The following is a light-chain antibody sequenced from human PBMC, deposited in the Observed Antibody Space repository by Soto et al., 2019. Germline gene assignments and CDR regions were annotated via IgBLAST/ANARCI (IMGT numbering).Light chain of an antibody. J-gene: IGKJ5*01. CDR1: PSVTNF. CDR2: GAF. Sequence: EIVLTQSPSTLSFSPWESATLSFRASPSVTNFLAWYQQKPGQAPRLLIYGAFNRATGIPARFSGSGSGTDFTLTISSLEPEDSAIYYCQQRNIWPPVTFGQGTRLEI. CDR3: QQRNIWPPVT. V-gene: IGKV3-11*01.